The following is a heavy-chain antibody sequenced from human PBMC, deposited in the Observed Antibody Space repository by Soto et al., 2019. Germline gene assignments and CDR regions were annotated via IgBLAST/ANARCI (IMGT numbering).Heavy chain of an antibody. CDR2: IYWDDDK. CDR1: GFSLRNSGVG. Sequence: QITLKESGPTLVKPTQTLTLTCTFSGFSLRNSGVGVGWIRQPPGKALEWLALIYWDDDKRYSPSLKSRLTITKDTSKNHVVLTMTNMHPVDTATYYCAHLTTGGFYFDYWGQGTLVTVSS. V-gene: IGHV2-5*02. CDR3: AHLTTGGFYFDY. D-gene: IGHD4-17*01. J-gene: IGHJ4*02.